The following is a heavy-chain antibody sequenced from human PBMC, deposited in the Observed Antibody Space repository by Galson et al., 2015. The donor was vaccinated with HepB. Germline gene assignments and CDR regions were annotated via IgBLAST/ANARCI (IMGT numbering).Heavy chain of an antibody. Sequence: SLRLSCAASGFSVSSNYMSWVRQAPGKGLEWVSVIYSGGSTYYADSVKGRFTISRHDSKNTLYPQMNSLNAEDTALYYCTRERVEWFGYGGDSYPGYYYYAMDVWGQGTTVTVSS. V-gene: IGHV3-53*04. CDR2: IYSGGST. D-gene: IGHD2-21*02. CDR1: GFSVSSNY. J-gene: IGHJ6*02. CDR3: TRERVEWFGYGGDSYPGYYYYAMDV.